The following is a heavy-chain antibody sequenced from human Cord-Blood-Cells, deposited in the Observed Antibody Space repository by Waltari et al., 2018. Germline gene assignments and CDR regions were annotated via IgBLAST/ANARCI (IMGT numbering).Heavy chain of an antibody. J-gene: IGHJ4*02. CDR2: INPNSGGT. Sequence: QVQLVQSGAEVKKPGASVKVSCKASGYTFTGYYMHWVRQAPGQGLEWMGWINPNSGGTNYAQKFQGRVTMTRDTSISTAYMELSRLRSDDTAVYYCAVLGSWGISGWGGLSYFDYWGQGTLVTVSS. CDR3: AVLGSWGISGWGGLSYFDY. CDR1: GYTFTGYY. D-gene: IGHD3-16*01. V-gene: IGHV1-2*02.